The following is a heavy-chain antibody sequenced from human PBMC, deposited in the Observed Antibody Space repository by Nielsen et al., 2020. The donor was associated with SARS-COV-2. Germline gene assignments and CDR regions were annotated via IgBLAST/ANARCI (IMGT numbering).Heavy chain of an antibody. J-gene: IGHJ1*01. Sequence: SETLSLTCAVYGGSVSGYYWSWIRQPPGKGLEWIGEINHSGSTNYNPSLKSRVTISVDTSKNQFSLKLSSVTAADTAVYYCARPKYPLGAARKEYFQHWGQGTLVTVSS. D-gene: IGHD6-6*01. CDR2: INHSGST. V-gene: IGHV4-34*01. CDR1: GGSVSGYY. CDR3: ARPKYPLGAARKEYFQH.